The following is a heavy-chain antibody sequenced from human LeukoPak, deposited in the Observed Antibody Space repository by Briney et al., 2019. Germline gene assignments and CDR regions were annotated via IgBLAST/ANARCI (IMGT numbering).Heavy chain of an antibody. Sequence: QPGGSLRLSCAASGFTFSRYWMHWVRQAPGKGLVWVSRINSDGSSTNYADSVKGRFTISRDNAKNTLHLQMNSLRVEDTAVYYCASSSGGFNWFDPWGQGTLVTVSS. CDR1: GFTFSRYW. D-gene: IGHD3-22*01. CDR3: ASSSGGFNWFDP. CDR2: INSDGSST. V-gene: IGHV3-74*01. J-gene: IGHJ5*02.